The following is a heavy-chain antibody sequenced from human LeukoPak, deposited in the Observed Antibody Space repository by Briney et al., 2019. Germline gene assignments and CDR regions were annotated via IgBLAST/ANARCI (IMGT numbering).Heavy chain of an antibody. CDR2: INHSGST. Sequence: PSETLSLTCAVYGGSFSGYYWSWIRQPPGRGLEWIGEINHSGSTNYNPSLKSRVTISVDTSKNQFSLKLSSVTAADTAVYYCARRKVLYCSGGSCYRRSGFDYWGQGTLVTVSS. CDR3: ARRKVLYCSGGSCYRRSGFDY. J-gene: IGHJ4*02. D-gene: IGHD2-15*01. CDR1: GGSFSGYY. V-gene: IGHV4-34*01.